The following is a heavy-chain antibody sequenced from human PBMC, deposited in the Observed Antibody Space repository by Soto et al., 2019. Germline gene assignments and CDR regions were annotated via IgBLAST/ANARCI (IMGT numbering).Heavy chain of an antibody. D-gene: IGHD6-13*01. Sequence: GGSLRLSCAASGFTFSDYYMSWIRQAPGKGLEWVSYISSSSSYTNYADSVKGRFSISRDNAKNSLYLQMNSLRAEDTAVYYCAKRQQLGGMDVWGQGTTVTVSS. CDR3: AKRQQLGGMDV. J-gene: IGHJ6*02. V-gene: IGHV3-11*06. CDR2: ISSSSSYT. CDR1: GFTFSDYY.